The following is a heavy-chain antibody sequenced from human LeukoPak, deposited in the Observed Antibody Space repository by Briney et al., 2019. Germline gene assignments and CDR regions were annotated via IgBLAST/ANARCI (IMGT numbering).Heavy chain of an antibody. CDR1: GGSISGFY. CDR2: IFYRGST. CDR3: ARGGGEFDY. V-gene: IGHV4-59*01. J-gene: IGHJ4*02. D-gene: IGHD4-23*01. Sequence: SETLSLTCTVSGGSISGFYWSWIRQPPGKGLEWIGYIFYRGSTNYNPSLKSRATISVDTSKNQFSLNLSSVTAADTAVYYGARGGGEFDYWGQGTLVTVSS.